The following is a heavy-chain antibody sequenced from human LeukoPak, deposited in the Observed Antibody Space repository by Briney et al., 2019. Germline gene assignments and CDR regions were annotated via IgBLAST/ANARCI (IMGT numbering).Heavy chain of an antibody. CDR3: ARAGGYSYGFRY. V-gene: IGHV1-8*01. CDR2: MNPNSGNT. CDR1: GYTFTCYD. J-gene: IGHJ4*02. D-gene: IGHD5-18*01. Sequence: ASVKVSCKASGYTFTCYDINWVRQATGQGLEWMGWMNPNSGNTGYAQKFQGRVTMTRNTSISTAYMELSSLRSEDTAVYYCARAGGYSYGFRYWGQGTLVTVSS.